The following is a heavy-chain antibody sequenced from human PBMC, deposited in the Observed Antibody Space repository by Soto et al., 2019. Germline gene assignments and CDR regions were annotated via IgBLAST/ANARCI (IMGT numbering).Heavy chain of an antibody. J-gene: IGHJ3*02. Sequence: SVKVSCKASGGTFSSYAISWVRQAPGQGLEWMGGIIPIFGTANYAQKFQGRVTITADESTSTAYMELSSLRSEDTAVYYCSRVWDDSSGYVRGNDAFDIWGQGTMVTVSS. CDR3: SRVWDDSSGYVRGNDAFDI. CDR2: IIPIFGTA. D-gene: IGHD3-22*01. CDR1: GGTFSSYA. V-gene: IGHV1-69*13.